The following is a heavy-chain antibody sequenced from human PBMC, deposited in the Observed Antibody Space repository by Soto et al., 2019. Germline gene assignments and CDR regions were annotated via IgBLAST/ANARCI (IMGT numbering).Heavy chain of an antibody. Sequence: ASVKVSCKASGYTFTGYYMHWVRQAPGQGLEWMGWINAGNGNTKYSQEFQGRVTITRDTSASTAYMELSSLRSEDTAVYYCARSLYGSIDYWGQGTLVTVSS. CDR2: INAGNGNT. CDR1: GYTFTGYY. V-gene: IGHV1-3*01. CDR3: ARSLYGSIDY. J-gene: IGHJ4*02. D-gene: IGHD3-10*01.